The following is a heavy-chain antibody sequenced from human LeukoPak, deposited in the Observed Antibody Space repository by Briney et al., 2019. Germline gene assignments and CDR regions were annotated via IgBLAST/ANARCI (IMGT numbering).Heavy chain of an antibody. CDR2: ISAYNGNT. CDR3: ARVGSGRIAAAGLDY. CDR1: GYTFTSYG. Sequence: ASVKVSCKASGYTFTSYGTSWVRQAPGQGLEWMGWISAYNGNTNYAQKLQGRVTMTTDTSTSTAYMELRSLRSDDTAVYYCARVGSGRIAAAGLDYWGQGTLVTVSS. V-gene: IGHV1-18*01. J-gene: IGHJ4*02. D-gene: IGHD6-13*01.